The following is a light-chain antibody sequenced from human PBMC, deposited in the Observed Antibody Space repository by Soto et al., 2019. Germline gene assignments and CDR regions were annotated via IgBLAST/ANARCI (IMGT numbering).Light chain of an antibody. Sequence: ETVMTQSPGTLSVSVGDRVTLSCRASQSVSSDLAWYQQKSGQAPRLLVFGASTRATGIPARFSGSGTGTEFTFTIRSQQSEDFGVYYCQQCSNWPYTFGQGTKLEIK. CDR2: GAS. CDR3: QQCSNWPYT. J-gene: IGKJ2*01. V-gene: IGKV3-15*01. CDR1: QSVSSD.